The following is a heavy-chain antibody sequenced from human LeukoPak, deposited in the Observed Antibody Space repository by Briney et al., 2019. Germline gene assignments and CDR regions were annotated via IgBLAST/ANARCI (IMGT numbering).Heavy chain of an antibody. CDR3: ASDAGYYDFWSGYPPNYYYYMDV. CDR1: GGSFSGYY. J-gene: IGHJ6*03. CDR2: INHSGST. V-gene: IGHV4-34*01. Sequence: SETLSLTCAVYGGSFSGYYWSWIRQPPGKGLEWLGEINHSGSTNYNPSLKSRVTISVDTSKNQFSLKLSSVTAADTAVYYCASDAGYYDFWSGYPPNYYYYMDVWGKGTTVTVSS. D-gene: IGHD3-3*01.